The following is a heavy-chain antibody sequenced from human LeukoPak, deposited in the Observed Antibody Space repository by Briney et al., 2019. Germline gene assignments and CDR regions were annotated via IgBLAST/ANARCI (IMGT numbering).Heavy chain of an antibody. D-gene: IGHD5-12*01. J-gene: IGHJ4*02. V-gene: IGHV1-46*01. Sequence: ASVKVSCKASGGTFSSYAISWVRQAPGQGLEWMGIINPSGGSTSYAQKFQGRVTMTRDTSTSTVYMELSSLRSEDTAVYYCARGGGYESFDYWGQGTLVTVSS. CDR2: INPSGGST. CDR3: ARGGGYESFDY. CDR1: GGTFSSYA.